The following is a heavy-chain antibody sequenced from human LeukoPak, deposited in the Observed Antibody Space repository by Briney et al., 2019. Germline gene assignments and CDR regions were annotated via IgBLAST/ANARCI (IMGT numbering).Heavy chain of an antibody. Sequence: PGGSLRLSCAASGFTFSDHYMDWVRQALGKGLEWVGRTRNKANSYTTEYAASVKGRFTISRDDSKNSLYLQMNSLKTEDTAVYYCARWGYCSGGSCYSGGGYYYYMDVWGKGTTVTVSS. V-gene: IGHV3-72*01. CDR1: GFTFSDHY. CDR3: ARWGYCSGGSCYSGGGYYYYMDV. CDR2: TRNKANSYTT. J-gene: IGHJ6*03. D-gene: IGHD2-15*01.